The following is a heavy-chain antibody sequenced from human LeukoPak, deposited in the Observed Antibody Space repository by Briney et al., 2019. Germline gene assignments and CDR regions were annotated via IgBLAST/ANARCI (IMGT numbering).Heavy chain of an antibody. Sequence: PGGSLRLSCAASGFTFSGSAMHWVRQASGKGLEWVGRIRSKANSYATAYAASVKGRFTISRDDSKNTAYLQMNSLKTEDTAVYYCTRHLGDGYNLLVGGSAPYYFGYWGQGTLVTVSS. J-gene: IGHJ4*02. CDR1: GFTFSGSA. V-gene: IGHV3-73*01. CDR2: IRSKANSYAT. D-gene: IGHD5-24*01. CDR3: TRHLGDGYNLLVGGSAPYYFGY.